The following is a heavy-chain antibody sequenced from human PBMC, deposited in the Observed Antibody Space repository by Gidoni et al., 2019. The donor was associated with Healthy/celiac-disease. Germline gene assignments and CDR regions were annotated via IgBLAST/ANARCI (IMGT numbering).Heavy chain of an antibody. CDR3: AKDRYCSGGSCWGNWFDP. V-gene: IGHV3-30*18. D-gene: IGHD2-15*01. CDR1: GFTFSSYG. CDR2: ISYDGSNK. J-gene: IGHJ5*02. Sequence: QVQLVESGGGVVQPGRSLRLSCAASGFTFSSYGMHWVRQAPGKGLEWVEVISYDGSNKYYADSVKGRFTISRDNSKNTLYLQMNSLRAEDTAVYYCAKDRYCSGGSCWGNWFDPWGQGTLVTVSS.